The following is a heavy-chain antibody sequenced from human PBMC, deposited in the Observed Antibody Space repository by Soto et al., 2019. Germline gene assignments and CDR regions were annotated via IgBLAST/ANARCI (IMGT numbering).Heavy chain of an antibody. J-gene: IGHJ4*02. Sequence: EVQLVESGGGSGKPVGSLRLSCAASGLTFSNVWMTWVRQAPGKGLEWVGRIKSKSDGETADVAAPVKARFTISRDDSKNTVFLEMNSLKSEDTALYYCAITAMINRDSSTSFDYWGRGTQVTVSS. V-gene: IGHV3-15*01. D-gene: IGHD5-18*01. CDR3: AITAMINRDSSTSFDY. CDR2: IKSKSDGETA. CDR1: GLTFSNVW.